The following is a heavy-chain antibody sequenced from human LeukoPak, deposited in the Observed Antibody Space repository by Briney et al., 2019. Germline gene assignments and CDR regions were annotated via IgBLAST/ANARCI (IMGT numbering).Heavy chain of an antibody. V-gene: IGHV1-24*01. CDR3: ATDGAGDYLNH. Sequence: ASVKVSCKVSGYIFTELSMHWVRQAPGQGLEWMGGFNPEDGETFYAQKFQGRVNMTEDTSTDTAYMELSSLSYDDTAVYYCATDGAGDYLNHWGQGTLVTVSS. J-gene: IGHJ4*02. CDR2: FNPEDGET. CDR1: GYIFTELS. D-gene: IGHD4-17*01.